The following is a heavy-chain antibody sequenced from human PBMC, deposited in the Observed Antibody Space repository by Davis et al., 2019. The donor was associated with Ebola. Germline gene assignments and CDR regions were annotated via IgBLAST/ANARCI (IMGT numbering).Heavy chain of an antibody. J-gene: IGHJ4*02. CDR3: ARAGYSYGYDY. V-gene: IGHV3-48*03. D-gene: IGHD5-18*01. CDR1: GFTFSSYE. Sequence: PGGSLRLSCAASGFTFSSYEMNWVRQAPGKGLEWVSYISSSGSTIYYADSVKGRFTISRDNAKNTLYLQMGSLRAEDMAVYYCARAGYSYGYDYWGQGTLVTVSS. CDR2: ISSSGSTI.